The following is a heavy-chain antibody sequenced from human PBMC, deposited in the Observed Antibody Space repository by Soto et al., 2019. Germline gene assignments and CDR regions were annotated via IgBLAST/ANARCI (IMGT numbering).Heavy chain of an antibody. J-gene: IGHJ4*02. CDR3: ARDQSIAVAGLFFDY. V-gene: IGHV1-18*01. CDR2: ISAYNGNT. D-gene: IGHD6-19*01. CDR1: GYTFTSYG. Sequence: ASVKVSCKASGYTFTSYGISWVRQAPGQGLEWMGWISAYNGNTNYAQKLQGRVTMTTDTSTSTAYMELRSLRSDDTAVYYCARDQSIAVAGLFFDYWGQGTLVTVS.